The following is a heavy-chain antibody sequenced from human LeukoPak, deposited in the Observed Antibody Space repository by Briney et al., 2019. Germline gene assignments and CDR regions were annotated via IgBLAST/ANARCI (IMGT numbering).Heavy chain of an antibody. CDR2: IRYDGSNK. CDR1: GFTFSSYG. V-gene: IGHV3-30*02. D-gene: IGHD3-10*01. J-gene: IGHJ4*02. Sequence: GGSLRLSCAASGFTFSSYGMRWVRQAPGKGLEWVAFIRYDGSNKYYADSVKGRFTISRDNSKNTLYLQMNSPRAEDTAVYYCAKDWTIRGVIISLDYWGQGTLVTVSS. CDR3: AKDWTIRGVIISLDY.